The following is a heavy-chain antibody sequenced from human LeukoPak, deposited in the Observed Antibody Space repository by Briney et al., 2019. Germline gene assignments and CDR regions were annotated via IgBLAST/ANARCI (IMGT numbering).Heavy chain of an antibody. V-gene: IGHV3-30*02. D-gene: IGHD3-16*01. J-gene: IGHJ4*02. CDR3: VRDLFGRDRRPFDC. CDR1: GFTFSSYG. CDR2: IRYDGSNK. Sequence: GGSLRLSCAASGFTFSSYGMHWVRQAPGKGLEWVAFIRYDGSNKYYADSAKGRFTISRDNAKNSLYLQMNSLGAEDTAVYYCVRDLFGRDRRPFDCWGQGTLVTVSS.